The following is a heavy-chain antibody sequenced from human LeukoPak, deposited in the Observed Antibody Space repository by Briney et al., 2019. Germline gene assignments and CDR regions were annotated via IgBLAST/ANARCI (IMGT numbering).Heavy chain of an antibody. CDR2: ISSSGSTI. D-gene: IGHD3-10*01. V-gene: IGHV3-48*03. J-gene: IGHJ4*02. CDR1: GFTFSSCE. CDR3: ARYMVRGDYFDY. Sequence: GGSLRLSCAASGFTFSSCEMNWVRQAPGKGLEWVSYISSSGSTIYYADSVKGRFTISRDNAKNSLYLQMNSLRAEDTAVYYCARYMVRGDYFDYWGQGTLVTVSS.